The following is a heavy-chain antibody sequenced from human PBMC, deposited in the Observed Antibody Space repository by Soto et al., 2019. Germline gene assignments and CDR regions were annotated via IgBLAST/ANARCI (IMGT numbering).Heavy chain of an antibody. CDR1: GGTFSSYT. Sequence: VQLVQSGAEVKKPGSSVKVSCKASGGTFSSYTISWVRQAPGQGLEWMGRIIPILGIANYAQKFQGRVTITADKSTSTAYMELSSLRSEDTAVYYCAPKLADSSGWTGGFDYWGQGTLVTVSS. J-gene: IGHJ4*02. V-gene: IGHV1-69*02. CDR2: IIPILGIA. D-gene: IGHD6-19*01. CDR3: APKLADSSGWTGGFDY.